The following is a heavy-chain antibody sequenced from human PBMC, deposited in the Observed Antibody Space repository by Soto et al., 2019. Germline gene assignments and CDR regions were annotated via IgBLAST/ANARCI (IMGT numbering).Heavy chain of an antibody. CDR2: ISPDGSDI. Sequence: EVQLVESGGGLVQPGGSLRLSCSASGFTFSNFWMHWVRQGPGKGLDWVSHISPDGSDIVYADSVKGRFIISRDNARNTVYLQMSSLGVEDTAMYYCTILPWEGAPAWGQGTLVTVSS. CDR1: GFTFSNFW. D-gene: IGHD1-26*01. J-gene: IGHJ5*02. CDR3: TILPWEGAPA. V-gene: IGHV3-74*01.